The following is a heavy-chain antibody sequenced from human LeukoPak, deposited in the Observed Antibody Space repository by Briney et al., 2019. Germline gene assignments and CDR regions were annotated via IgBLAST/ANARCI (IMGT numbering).Heavy chain of an antibody. D-gene: IGHD4-17*01. CDR3: ASLGGGSTVTTYLNY. Sequence: ASVKVSCKASRGTFSSYAINWVRQAPGQGLEWMGGIIPIFGTANYAQKFQGRVTITADESTSTAYMELSSLRSEDTAVYYCASLGGGSTVTTYLNYWGQGTLVTVSS. CDR2: IIPIFGTA. J-gene: IGHJ4*02. V-gene: IGHV1-69*13. CDR1: RGTFSSYA.